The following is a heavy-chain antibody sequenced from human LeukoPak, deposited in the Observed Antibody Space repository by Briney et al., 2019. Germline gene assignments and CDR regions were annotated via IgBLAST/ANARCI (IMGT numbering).Heavy chain of an antibody. CDR3: ARHPGYCSSTSCYAFGPDY. CDR2: INHSGTT. V-gene: IGHV4-34*01. J-gene: IGHJ4*02. D-gene: IGHD2-2*01. CDR1: GGSFSDYY. Sequence: PSETLSLTCAVYGGSFSDYYWSWIRQPPGKGLEWIGEINHSGTTNYNPSLKSRVTISVDTSKNQFSLKLSSVTAADTAVYYCARHPGYCSSTSCYAFGPDYWGQGTLVTVSS.